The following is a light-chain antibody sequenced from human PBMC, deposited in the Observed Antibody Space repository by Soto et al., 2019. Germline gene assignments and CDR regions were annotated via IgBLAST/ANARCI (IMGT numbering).Light chain of an antibody. Sequence: VVTKSPGTLSLSPGERATLSCRASQSVXGALAWYEARPGQAPRVLVYHTSNRATGIPDRCSASGSGTDFTLTISRMEPEDVAVYYCPQYGCLLWTVAEGTSVEI. V-gene: IGKV3-20*01. CDR1: QSVXGA. CDR2: HTS. CDR3: PQYGCLLWT. J-gene: IGKJ1*01.